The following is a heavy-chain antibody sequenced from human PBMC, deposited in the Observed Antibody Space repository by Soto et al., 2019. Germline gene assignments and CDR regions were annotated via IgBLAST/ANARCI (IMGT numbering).Heavy chain of an antibody. J-gene: IGHJ4*02. CDR1: GFSLSTSGVG. D-gene: IGHD2-15*01. V-gene: IGHV2-5*02. Sequence: QITLKESGPTLVKPTQTLTLTCTFSGFSLSTSGVGVGWIRQPPGKALECLALIYWDDDKRYSPSLKSRLSVTKDNSKNPVVLTMTNMDPVDTGTYYCAHRLCDSSCYWDVGFFDYWGQGTLVTVSS. CDR3: AHRLCDSSCYWDVGFFDY. CDR2: IYWDDDK.